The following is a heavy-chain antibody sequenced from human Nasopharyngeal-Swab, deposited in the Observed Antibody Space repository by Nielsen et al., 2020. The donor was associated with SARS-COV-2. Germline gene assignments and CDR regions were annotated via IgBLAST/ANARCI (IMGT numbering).Heavy chain of an antibody. V-gene: IGHV3-21*01. D-gene: IGHD3-3*01. CDR2: ISPSSGYI. CDR1: GFTCGSFG. CDR3: ARQDRFYYYLDV. J-gene: IGHJ6*03. Sequence: ETLSLTCAGPGFTCGSFGMTWVRQAPGKGLEWVSYISPSSGYIYYAESLKGRFTISRDNGKNSVYLQMNSLRADDTAVYFCARQDRFYYYLDVWGKGTTVTVSS.